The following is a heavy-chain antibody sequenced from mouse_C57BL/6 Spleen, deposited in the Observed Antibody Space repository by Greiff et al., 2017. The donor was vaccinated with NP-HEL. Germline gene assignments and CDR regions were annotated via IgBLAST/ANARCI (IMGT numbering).Heavy chain of an antibody. Sequence: DVQLVESGGGLVKPGGSLKLSCAASGFTFSDYGMHWVRQAPEKGLEWVAYISSGSSTIYYADTVKGRFTISRDNAKNTLFLQMTSLRSEDTAMYYCARRADLGAMDYWGQGTSVTVSS. V-gene: IGHV5-17*01. CDR1: GFTFSDYG. J-gene: IGHJ4*01. CDR2: ISSGSSTI. D-gene: IGHD3-3*01. CDR3: ARRADLGAMDY.